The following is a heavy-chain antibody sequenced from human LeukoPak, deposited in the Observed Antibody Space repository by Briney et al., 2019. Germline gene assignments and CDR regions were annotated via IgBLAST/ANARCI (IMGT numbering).Heavy chain of an antibody. CDR2: ISMSGSVI. CDR1: GFTFSDYE. V-gene: IGHV3-48*03. D-gene: IGHD3-16*01. Sequence: GGSLRLSCAASGFTFSDYEMNWVRQAPGKGLEWVSYISMSGSVIHYADSVKGRFTISRDNAKNSLYLQMNSLRAVDTAVYYCAIDGGRTASGFRPHYFDYWGQGALVIVSS. J-gene: IGHJ4*02. CDR3: AIDGGRTASGFRPHYFDY.